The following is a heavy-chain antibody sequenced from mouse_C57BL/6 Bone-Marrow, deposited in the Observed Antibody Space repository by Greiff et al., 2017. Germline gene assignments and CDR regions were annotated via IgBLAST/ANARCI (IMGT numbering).Heavy chain of an antibody. D-gene: IGHD1-1*01. CDR3: AREGFITTVPFAY. CDR1: GYTFTSYW. Sequence: QVQLQQPGAELVKPGASVKLSCKASGYTFTSYWMQWVKQRPGQGLEWIGEIDPSDSYTNYNQKFKGKATLTVDTSSSTAYMQLSSLTSEDSAVYYCAREGFITTVPFAYWGQGTLVTVSA. CDR2: IDPSDSYT. J-gene: IGHJ3*01. V-gene: IGHV1-50*01.